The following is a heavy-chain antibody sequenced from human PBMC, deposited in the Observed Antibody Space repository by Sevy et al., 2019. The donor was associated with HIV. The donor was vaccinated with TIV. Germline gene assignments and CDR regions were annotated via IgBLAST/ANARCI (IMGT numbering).Heavy chain of an antibody. J-gene: IGHJ4*02. V-gene: IGHV4-34*01. CDR2: INHSGST. D-gene: IGHD3-16*02. CDR1: XXXFSGYY. CDR3: ARRGDYVWGSYRXGXDX. Sequence: SETLSLTXAVYXXXFSGYYWSWIRQPPGKGLEWIGEINHSGSTNYNPSLKSRVTISVDTSKNQFSLKLSSVTAADTAVYYCARRGDYVWGSYRXGXDXWGQGTLVTVSS.